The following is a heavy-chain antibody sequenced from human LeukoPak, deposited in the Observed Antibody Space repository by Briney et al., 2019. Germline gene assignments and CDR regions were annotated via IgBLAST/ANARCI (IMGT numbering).Heavy chain of an antibody. D-gene: IGHD3-22*01. Sequence: ASVKVSCKASGYTFTSYGISWVRQAPGQGLEWMGWISAYNGNTNYAQKLQGRVTMTTDTSTSTAYMELSSLRSEDTAVYYCARVSEDYYDSSGYRKNLFDYWGQGTLVTVSS. CDR3: ARVSEDYYDSSGYRKNLFDY. CDR2: ISAYNGNT. CDR1: GYTFTSYG. J-gene: IGHJ4*02. V-gene: IGHV1-18*01.